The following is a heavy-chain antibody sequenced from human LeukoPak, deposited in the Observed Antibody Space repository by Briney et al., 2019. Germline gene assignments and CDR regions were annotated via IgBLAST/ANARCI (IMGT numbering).Heavy chain of an antibody. J-gene: IGHJ4*02. CDR1: GYSISSGYY. V-gene: IGHV4-38-2*01. CDR3: ARVPRKTTSSFDY. Sequence: PSETLSLTCAVSGYSISSGYYWGWIRQPPGKGLEWIGIIYHSGSTYYNPSLKSRVTISVDTSKNQFSLKLSSVTAADTAVYYCARVPRKTTSSFDYWGQGTLVTVSS. CDR2: IYHSGST. D-gene: IGHD2-2*01.